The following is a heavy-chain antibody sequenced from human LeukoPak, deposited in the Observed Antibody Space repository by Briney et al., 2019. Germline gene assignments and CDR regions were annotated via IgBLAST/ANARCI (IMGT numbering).Heavy chain of an antibody. CDR2: ISGSGGST. V-gene: IGHV3-23*01. D-gene: IGHD2-15*01. CDR3: AKPEGEVVTPYDAFDI. CDR1: GFTFSSYA. J-gene: IGHJ3*02. Sequence: PGGSLRLSCAASGFTFSSYAMSWVRQAPGKGPEWVSAISGSGGSTYYADSVKGRFTISRDNSKNTLYLQMNSLRAEDTAVYYCAKPEGEVVTPYDAFDIWGQGTMVTVSS.